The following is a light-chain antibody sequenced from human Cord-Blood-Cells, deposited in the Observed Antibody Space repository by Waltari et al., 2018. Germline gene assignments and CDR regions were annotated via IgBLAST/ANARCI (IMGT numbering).Light chain of an antibody. CDR1: QSISSW. J-gene: IGKJ1*01. CDR3: QQYNSYSWT. Sequence: IQMTQSPSTLSASVGDRVSITGRASQSISSWLAWYQEKPGKAPKLMIYKASSLESGVPSRCSGSRSGTAVTLTISSLQPDDFATYYCQQYNSYSWTFGQGTKVEIK. V-gene: IGKV1-5*03. CDR2: KAS.